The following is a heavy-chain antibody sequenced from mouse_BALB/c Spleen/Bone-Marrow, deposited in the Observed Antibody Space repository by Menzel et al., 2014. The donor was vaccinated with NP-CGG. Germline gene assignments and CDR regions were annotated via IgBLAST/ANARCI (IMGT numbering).Heavy chain of an antibody. CDR3: ARGGFLLRSLALDY. Sequence: VNVVESGAELARPGALVKMSCKASGYTFTTYTMHWVRQRPGQGLEWVGYINPSTGFTNYNQIFKDKATLAADKSSSAAYMQLSSLTSEDSAVYYCARGGFLLRSLALDYWGQGTSVTVSS. CDR1: GYTFTTYT. V-gene: IGHV1-4*01. D-gene: IGHD1-1*01. J-gene: IGHJ4*01. CDR2: INPSTGFT.